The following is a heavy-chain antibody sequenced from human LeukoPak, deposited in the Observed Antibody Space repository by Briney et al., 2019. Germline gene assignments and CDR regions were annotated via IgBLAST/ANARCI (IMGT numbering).Heavy chain of an antibody. V-gene: IGHV1-2*02. CDR2: INPNSGGT. CDR1: GYTFTAYY. D-gene: IGHD3-22*01. Sequence: GASMKVSCKASGYTFTAYYIQWVRHAPGQGLEWMGWINPNSGGTKYAQKFQGRVTMTRDTSISTAYMELSGLGSDDTAVYYCAREDYYDTSGNPGWFDPWGQGTLVTVSS. J-gene: IGHJ5*02. CDR3: AREDYYDTSGNPGWFDP.